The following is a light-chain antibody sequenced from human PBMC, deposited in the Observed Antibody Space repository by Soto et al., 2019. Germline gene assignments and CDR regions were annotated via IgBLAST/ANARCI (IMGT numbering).Light chain of an antibody. CDR1: QSVSSN. V-gene: IGKV3-15*01. Sequence: EIVMTQSPATLSVSPGERATLSCRASQSVSSNLAWYQQKPGQAPRLLIYGASTRATGIPARFSGSGSGTEFPLTISSLQSKDFAVYYCQQYNYWPPVTFGQGTRLEIK. J-gene: IGKJ5*01. CDR3: QQYNYWPPVT. CDR2: GAS.